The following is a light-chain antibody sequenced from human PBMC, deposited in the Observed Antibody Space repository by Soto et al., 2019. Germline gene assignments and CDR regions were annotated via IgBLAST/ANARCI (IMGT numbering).Light chain of an antibody. CDR2: DDN. V-gene: IGLV1-51*01. CDR1: SSNIGGNS. Sequence: QSVLTQPPSVSASPGQKVTISCSGISSNIGGNSVSWYQQLPGTAPKLLIYDDNKRPSGIPDRFSGSKSGTSATLGITGFQTGDEADYYCGSWDSSLSAYVFGTGTKATVL. J-gene: IGLJ1*01. CDR3: GSWDSSLSAYV.